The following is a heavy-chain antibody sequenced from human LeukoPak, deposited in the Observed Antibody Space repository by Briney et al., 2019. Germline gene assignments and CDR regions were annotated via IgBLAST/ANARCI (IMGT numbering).Heavy chain of an antibody. Sequence: PGGSLRLSCAASGFTFSSCWMSWVRQAPGKGLEWVANIKQDGSEKYYVDSVKGRFTTSRDNAKNSLYLQMNSLRVEDTAVYYCARDSTSDSLGYWGQGTLVIVSS. CDR2: IKQDGSEK. CDR1: GFTFSSCW. J-gene: IGHJ4*02. CDR3: ARDSTSDSLGY. D-gene: IGHD2-21*01. V-gene: IGHV3-7*01.